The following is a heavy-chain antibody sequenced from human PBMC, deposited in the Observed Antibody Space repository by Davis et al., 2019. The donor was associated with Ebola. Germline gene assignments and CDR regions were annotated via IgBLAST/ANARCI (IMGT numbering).Heavy chain of an antibody. Sequence: ASVKVSCKASGYTFTSYAMHWVRQAPGQRLEWMGWINAGNGNTKYSQKFQGRVTITRDTSASTAYMELSSLRSEDTAVYYCARLIESWNAQGGYFDYWGQGTLVTVSS. V-gene: IGHV1-3*01. CDR3: ARLIESWNAQGGYFDY. CDR2: INAGNGNT. J-gene: IGHJ4*02. CDR1: GYTFTSYA. D-gene: IGHD1-1*01.